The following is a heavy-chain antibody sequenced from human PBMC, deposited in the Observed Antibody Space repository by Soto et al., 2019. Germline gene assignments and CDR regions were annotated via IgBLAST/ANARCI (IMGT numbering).Heavy chain of an antibody. CDR1: GGTFSSYA. V-gene: IGHV1-69*13. CDR2: IIPIFGTA. Sequence: ASVKVSCKASGGTFSSYAISWVRQAPGQGLEWMGGIIPIFGTANYAQKFQGRVTITADESTSTAYMELSSLRSEDAAVYYCARHSPIGYCSGGSCYSYYYGMDVWGQGTTVTVSS. CDR3: ARHSPIGYCSGGSCYSYYYGMDV. D-gene: IGHD2-15*01. J-gene: IGHJ6*02.